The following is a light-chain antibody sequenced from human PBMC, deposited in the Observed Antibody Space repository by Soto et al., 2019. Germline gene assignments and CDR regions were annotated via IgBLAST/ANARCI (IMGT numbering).Light chain of an antibody. CDR2: DAS. J-gene: IGKJ4*01. CDR3: QQYDNLTLT. CDR1: QDISNY. Sequence: DIQMTQSPSSLSAYVGDRVTITGPASQDISNYLNWYQQKPGKAPKLLIYDASNLETGVPSRFSGSGSGTDFTFTISRLQPEDIATYYCQQYDNLTLTFGGLTKVDTK. V-gene: IGKV1-33*01.